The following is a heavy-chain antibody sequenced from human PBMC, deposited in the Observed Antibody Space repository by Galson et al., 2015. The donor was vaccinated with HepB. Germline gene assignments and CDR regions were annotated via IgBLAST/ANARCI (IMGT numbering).Heavy chain of an antibody. J-gene: IGHJ4*02. CDR1: GFTFSSYA. V-gene: IGHV3-23*01. D-gene: IGHD5-18*01. Sequence: SLRLSCAASGFTFSSYAMSWVRQAPGKGLEWVSAISGSGGSTYYADSVKGRFTISRDNSKNTLYLQMNSLRAEDTAVYYCAKPRTIQLWFILGDYWGQGTLVTVSS. CDR3: AKPRTIQLWFILGDY. CDR2: ISGSGGST.